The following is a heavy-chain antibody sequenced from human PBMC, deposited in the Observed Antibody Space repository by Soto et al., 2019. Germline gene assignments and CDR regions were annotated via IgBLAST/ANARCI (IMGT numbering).Heavy chain of an antibody. CDR2: ISGSGGST. CDR3: AKDFPRRLMVRGVIISPFDY. D-gene: IGHD3-10*01. Sequence: QPGGSLRLSCAASGFTFSSYAMSWVRQAPGKGLEWVSAISGSGGSTYYADSVKGRFTISRDNSKNTLYLQMNSLRAEDTAVYYCAKDFPRRLMVRGVIISPFDYWGQGTLVTVSS. V-gene: IGHV3-23*01. CDR1: GFTFSSYA. J-gene: IGHJ4*02.